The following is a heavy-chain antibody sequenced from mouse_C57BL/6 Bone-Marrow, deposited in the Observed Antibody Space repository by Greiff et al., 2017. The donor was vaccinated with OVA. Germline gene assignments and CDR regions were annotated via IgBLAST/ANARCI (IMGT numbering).Heavy chain of an antibody. CDR1: GFTFSDYY. V-gene: IGHV5-16*01. D-gene: IGHD1-1*01. Sequence: EVMLVESEGGLVQPGRSMKLSCTASGFTFSDYYMAWVRQVPEKGLEWVANINYDGSSTYYLDSLKSRFIISRDNAKNILYLQMSSLKSEDTATYYCARDYYGSRDWYFDVWGTGTTVTVSS. CDR2: INYDGSST. CDR3: ARDYYGSRDWYFDV. J-gene: IGHJ1*03.